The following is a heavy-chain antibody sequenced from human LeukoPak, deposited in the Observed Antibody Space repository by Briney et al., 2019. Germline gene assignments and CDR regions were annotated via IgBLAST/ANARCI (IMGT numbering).Heavy chain of an antibody. Sequence: SETLSLTCTVSGGSISSYYWSWIRQPPGKGLEWVGYIYYSGSTNYNPSLKSRVTISVDTSKNQFSLKLSSVTAADTAVYYCARAGRHFDYWGQGTLVTVSS. D-gene: IGHD1-26*01. J-gene: IGHJ4*02. CDR3: ARAGRHFDY. CDR2: IYYSGST. V-gene: IGHV4-59*01. CDR1: GGSISSYY.